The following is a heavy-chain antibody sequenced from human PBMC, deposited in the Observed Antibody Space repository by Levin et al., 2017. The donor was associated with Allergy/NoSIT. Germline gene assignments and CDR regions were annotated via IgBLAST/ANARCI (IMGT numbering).Heavy chain of an antibody. CDR1: GYTFTGYY. CDR2: INPNSGGT. Sequence: ASVKVSCKASGYTFTGYYMHWVRQAPGQGLEWMGWINPNSGGTNYAQKFQGRVTMTRDTSISTAYMELSRLRSDDTAVYYCARGSVVDYDYVWGSYRPAWWFDPWGQGTLVTVSS. V-gene: IGHV1-2*02. CDR3: ARGSVVDYDYVWGSYRPAWWFDP. J-gene: IGHJ5*02. D-gene: IGHD3-16*02.